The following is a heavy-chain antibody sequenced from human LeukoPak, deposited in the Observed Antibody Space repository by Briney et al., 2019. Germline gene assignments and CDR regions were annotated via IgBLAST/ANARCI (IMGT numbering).Heavy chain of an antibody. CDR2: ISYDGDNK. CDR3: AKEVAIPVAVDAFER. J-gene: IGHJ3*02. V-gene: IGHV3-30-3*01. CDR1: GFTFSSYV. Sequence: PGRSLRLSCAASGFTFSSYVMHWVRQAPGKGLEWVAVISYDGDNKYYADSVKGRFTISRDNSKNTLYLQMNSLGAEDTAVYYRAKEVAIPVAVDAFERWGQGTLVTVSS. D-gene: IGHD6-19*01.